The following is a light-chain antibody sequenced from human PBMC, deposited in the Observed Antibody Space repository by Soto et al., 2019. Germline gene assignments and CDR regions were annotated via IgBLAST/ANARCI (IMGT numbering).Light chain of an antibody. CDR2: KAS. Sequence: IRVTNSLSTLSAKVTERVVIXGRASQTISSWLAWYQQKPGKAPKLLIYKASTLKSGVPSRFSGSGSGTEFTLTISSLQPDDFATYYCQHYNSYSEAFGQGTKVDIK. CDR1: QTISSW. J-gene: IGKJ1*01. CDR3: QHYNSYSEA. V-gene: IGKV1-5*03.